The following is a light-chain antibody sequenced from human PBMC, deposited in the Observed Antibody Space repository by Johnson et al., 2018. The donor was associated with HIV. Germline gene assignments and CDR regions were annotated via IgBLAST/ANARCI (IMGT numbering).Light chain of an antibody. CDR3: GTWDSSLSQGV. V-gene: IGLV1-51*01. CDR2: DNN. CDR1: SSNIGNNY. J-gene: IGLJ1*01. Sequence: QSMLTQPPSVSAAPGQKVTISCSGSSSNIGNNYVSWYQQLPGTAPKFLIYDNNKRPSGIPDRFSGSKSGTSATLGITGLQTGDEADYYCGTWDSSLSQGVFGTVTKVTVL.